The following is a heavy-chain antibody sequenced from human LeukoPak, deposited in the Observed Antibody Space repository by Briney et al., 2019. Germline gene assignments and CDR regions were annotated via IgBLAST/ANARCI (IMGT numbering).Heavy chain of an antibody. CDR1: GGSISSYY. D-gene: IGHD3-16*01. V-gene: IGHV4-59*01. Sequence: SETLSLTCTVSGGSISSYYWSWIRQPPGKGLEWIGYIYYSGSTNYNPSLKSRVTISVDTSKNQFSLKLSSVTAADTAVYYCARELSMITFGGVITPYYFDYWGQGTLVTVSS. CDR3: ARELSMITFGGVITPYYFDY. CDR2: IYYSGST. J-gene: IGHJ4*02.